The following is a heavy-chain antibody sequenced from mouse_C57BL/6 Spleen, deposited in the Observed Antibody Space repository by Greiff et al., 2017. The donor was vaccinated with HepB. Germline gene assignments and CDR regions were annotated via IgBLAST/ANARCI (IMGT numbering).Heavy chain of an antibody. D-gene: IGHD2-5*01. Sequence: QVQLQQPGAELVKPGASVKLSCKASGYTFTSYWMQWVKQRPGQGLEWIGEIDPSDSYTNYNQKFKGKATLTVDTSSSTAYMQLSSLTSEDSAVYYWARYYSNYEFAYWGQGTLVTVSA. J-gene: IGHJ3*01. V-gene: IGHV1-50*01. CDR1: GYTFTSYW. CDR3: ARYYSNYEFAY. CDR2: IDPSDSYT.